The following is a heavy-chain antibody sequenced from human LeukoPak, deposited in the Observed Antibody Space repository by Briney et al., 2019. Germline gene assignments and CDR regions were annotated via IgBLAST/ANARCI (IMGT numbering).Heavy chain of an antibody. J-gene: IGHJ3*02. V-gene: IGHV3-11*01. CDR2: ISSSGSAI. Sequence: GGSLRLSCAASGFTFSDYYMSWIRQAPGKGLEWVSYISSSGSAIYYADSVKGRFTISRDNAKNSLYLQMNSLRAEDTAVYYCAREDPSFNAFDIWGQGTMVTVSS. CDR3: AREDPSFNAFDI. CDR1: GFTFSDYY.